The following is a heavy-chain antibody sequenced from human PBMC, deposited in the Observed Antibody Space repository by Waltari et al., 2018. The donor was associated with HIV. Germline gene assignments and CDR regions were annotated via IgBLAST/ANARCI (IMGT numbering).Heavy chain of an antibody. J-gene: IGHJ4*02. CDR1: GYSLTNVYS. CDR3: ARKIPEGHAFDS. V-gene: IGHV4-38-2*01. D-gene: IGHD2-2*01. CDR2: TYYVGPT. Sequence: QVPLQESGPGPVKPSETLSLTCGVSGYSLTNVYSWGWIRQPPGKGLEWIGSTYYVGPTYYNPSLKSRVTISVDTSKNQFSLKVTSVTAADTAVYYCARKIPEGHAFDSWGQGTLVTVSS.